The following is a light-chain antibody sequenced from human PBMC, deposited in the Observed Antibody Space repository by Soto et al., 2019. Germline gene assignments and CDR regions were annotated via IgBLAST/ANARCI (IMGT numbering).Light chain of an antibody. J-gene: IGLJ1*01. Sequence: QAVVTQPPSVSGAPGQRVTISCTGSSSNIGAGYDVHWYQQLPGTAPKLLIYGNSNRPSGVPDRFSGSKSGTSASLAITGLQAEDEADYYCQSYDSGLSGCVFGTGTKVTVL. CDR2: GNS. CDR1: SSNIGAGYD. CDR3: QSYDSGLSGCV. V-gene: IGLV1-40*01.